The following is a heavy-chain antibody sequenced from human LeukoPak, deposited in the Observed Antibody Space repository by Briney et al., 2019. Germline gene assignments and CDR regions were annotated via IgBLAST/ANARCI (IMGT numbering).Heavy chain of an antibody. J-gene: IGHJ4*02. V-gene: IGHV1-46*01. CDR2: INPSGGST. CDR3: AREYGSNDGFDY. D-gene: IGHD4-23*01. CDR1: GYTFIDYY. Sequence: GASVKVSCKTSGYTFIDYYMHWVRQAPGQGLEWMGIINPSGGSTSYAQKFQGRVTLTRDTSTSTVYMELSSLRSEDTAVYYCAREYGSNDGFDYWGQGTLVTVSS.